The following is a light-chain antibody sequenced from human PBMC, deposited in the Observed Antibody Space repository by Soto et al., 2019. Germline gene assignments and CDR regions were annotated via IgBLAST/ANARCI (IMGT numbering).Light chain of an antibody. J-gene: IGKJ2*01. V-gene: IGKV3-20*01. CDR3: QQYSTLPHT. Sequence: DNVLTQSPGTLSVSPGERATLSCRASQSVTNSFFAWYQQKPGQAPRLLIYGISNRATGIPDKFSGSGSGTDFTLTISRLEPEDFVVYYCQQYSTLPHTFGQGTKLEVK. CDR1: QSVTNSF. CDR2: GIS.